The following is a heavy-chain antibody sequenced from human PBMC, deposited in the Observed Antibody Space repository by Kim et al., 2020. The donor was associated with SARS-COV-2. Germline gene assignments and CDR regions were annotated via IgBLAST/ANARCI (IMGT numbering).Heavy chain of an antibody. J-gene: IGHJ5*02. D-gene: IGHD3-9*01. CDR1: GGSISGYY. CDR2: ISTSGST. CDR3: AGEGSGVYDFLTGGWTYGFDP. V-gene: IGHV4-4*07. Sequence: SETLSLTCTVSGGSISGYYWSWIRQPAGKGLEWIGRISTSGSTNYTPSLKSRVTMSVDTPKNQFSLKLSSVTAAGTAGFYCAGEGSGVYDFLTGGWTYGFDPWGQGTLVTVSS.